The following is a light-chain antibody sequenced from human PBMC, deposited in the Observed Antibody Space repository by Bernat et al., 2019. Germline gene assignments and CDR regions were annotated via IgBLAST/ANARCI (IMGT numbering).Light chain of an antibody. CDR2: DIS. J-gene: IGKJ1*01. CDR1: QSVSNS. V-gene: IGKV3-11*01. CDR3: QQRYTWPQT. Sequence: EIVLTQSPATLSLSPGEGATLSCRASQSVSNSLAWYQQKPGQAPRLLIYDISNRAAGIPARFGGSGSGTDFTLTISSLEPEDFAVYYCQQRYTWPQTFGQGTKVEFK.